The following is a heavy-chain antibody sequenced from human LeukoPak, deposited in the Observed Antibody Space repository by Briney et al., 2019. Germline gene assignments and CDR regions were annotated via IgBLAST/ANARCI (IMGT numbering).Heavy chain of an antibody. Sequence: ETLSLTCTVSGYSVSSGYYWGWIRQPPGKGLEWVSSISSSSSYIYYADSVKGRFTISRDNAKNSLYLQMNSLRAEDTAVYYCARPAGQREYYFDYWGQGTLVTVSS. CDR2: ISSSSSYI. D-gene: IGHD2-2*01. J-gene: IGHJ4*02. CDR3: ARPAGQREYYFDY. CDR1: GYSVSSGYY. V-gene: IGHV3-21*01.